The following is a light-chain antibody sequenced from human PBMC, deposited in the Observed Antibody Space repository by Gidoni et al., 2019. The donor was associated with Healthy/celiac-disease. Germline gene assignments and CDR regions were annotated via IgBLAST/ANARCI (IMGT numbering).Light chain of an antibody. CDR2: DAS. V-gene: IGKV1-33*01. Sequence: DIQLTQSPSSLSASVGDRVTITCQASQAISNYLNWYQQKPGKSPKLLIYDASNLEKGVPSRLSGSGSGTDFTFTISSLQPEDIATYYCQQYDNIPLTFGGGTKVEIK. J-gene: IGKJ4*01. CDR1: QAISNY. CDR3: QQYDNIPLT.